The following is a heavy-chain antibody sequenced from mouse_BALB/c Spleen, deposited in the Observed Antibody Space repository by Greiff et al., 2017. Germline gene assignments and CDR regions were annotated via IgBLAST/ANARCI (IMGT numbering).Heavy chain of an antibody. J-gene: IGHJ3*01. V-gene: IGHV5-6-5*01. D-gene: IGHD1-1*01. CDR3: ARGDYGSSYGAWFAY. Sequence: EVKLEESGGGLVKPGGSLKLSCAASGFTFSSYAMSWVRQTPEKRLEWVASISSGGSTYYPDSVKGRFTISRDNARNILYLQMSSLRSEDTAMYYCARGDYGSSYGAWFAYWGQGTLVTVSA. CDR2: ISSGGST. CDR1: GFTFSSYA.